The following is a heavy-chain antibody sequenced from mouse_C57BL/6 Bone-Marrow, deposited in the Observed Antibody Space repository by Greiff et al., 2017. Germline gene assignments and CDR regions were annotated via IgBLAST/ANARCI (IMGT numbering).Heavy chain of an antibody. CDR1: GYTFTDHT. CDR3: ASSDDYDWDFDV. D-gene: IGHD2-4*01. V-gene: IGHV1-78*01. Sequence: VQLVESDAELVKPGASVKISCKVSGYTFTDHTIPWMKQRPEQGLEWIGYIYPRDGSTKYNEKFKGKATLTADKASSKAYMQLNSLTSEDSAVDFCASSDDYDWDFDVWGTGTTVTVSS. J-gene: IGHJ1*03. CDR2: IYPRDGST.